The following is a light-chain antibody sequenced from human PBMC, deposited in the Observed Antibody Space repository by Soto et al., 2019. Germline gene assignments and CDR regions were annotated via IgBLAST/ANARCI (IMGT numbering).Light chain of an antibody. CDR1: QSVSSW. CDR2: KAS. CDR3: QQHRSYPVT. V-gene: IGKV1-5*03. Sequence: DIQMTQSPSTLSASVGDRVIITCRASQSVSSWLAWYQYKPGKAPKLLIYKASSLESGVPSRFSGSGSGTEFTLTINSLQPDDFATYYCQQHRSYPVTFGQGTRLEIK. J-gene: IGKJ5*01.